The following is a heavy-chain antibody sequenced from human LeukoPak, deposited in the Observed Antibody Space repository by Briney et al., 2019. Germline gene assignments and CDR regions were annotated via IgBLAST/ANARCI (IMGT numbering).Heavy chain of an antibody. J-gene: IGHJ4*02. CDR1: GFSLSRYW. CDR2: IRQDGDEK. Sequence: PGGSLRLSCTASGFSLSRYWMSWVRQAPGKGLEWVAIIRQDGDEKHYVDSVKGRLTISRDNAKNSVYLQMTCLRAEDTAVYFCAREGDTSPGLDYWGQGALVTVSS. CDR3: AREGDTSPGLDY. V-gene: IGHV3-7*01.